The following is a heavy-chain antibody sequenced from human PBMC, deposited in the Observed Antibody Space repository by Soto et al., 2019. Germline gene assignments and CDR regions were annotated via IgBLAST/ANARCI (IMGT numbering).Heavy chain of an antibody. CDR1: GFTFSDYS. CDR2: ITGSSSTI. V-gene: IGHV3-48*02. J-gene: IGHJ4*02. Sequence: GGSLRLSCAAPGFTFSDYSINWVRQAPGKGLEWVSYITGSSSTIYYADSVKGRFTISRDNAKNSLYLQMNSLRDEDTAVYYCVRDGPGWRYFDYWGQGTLVTVSS. CDR3: VRDGPGWRYFDY. D-gene: IGHD6-19*01.